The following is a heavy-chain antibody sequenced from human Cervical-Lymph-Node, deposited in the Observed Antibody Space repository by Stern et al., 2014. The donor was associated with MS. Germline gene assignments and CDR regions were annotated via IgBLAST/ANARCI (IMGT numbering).Heavy chain of an antibody. CDR2: ISSSSSAI. CDR3: ARDNSGYDYYFDY. V-gene: IGHV3-48*01. D-gene: IGHD5-12*01. CDR1: GFTFSSYS. J-gene: IGHJ4*02. Sequence: EVQLVQSGGGLVQPGGSLRLSCAASGFTFSSYSMNWVRQAPGKGLEWVSYISSSSSAIYYADSVKGRFTISRDNAKKSLYLKMNSLRAEDTAVYYCARDNSGYDYYFDYWGQGTLVTVSS.